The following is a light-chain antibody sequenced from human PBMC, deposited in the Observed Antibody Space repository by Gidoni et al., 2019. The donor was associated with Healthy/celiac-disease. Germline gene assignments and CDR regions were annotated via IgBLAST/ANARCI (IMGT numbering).Light chain of an antibody. CDR1: KLGDKY. J-gene: IGLJ2*01. CDR3: QAWDSSTAGVV. CDR2: QDS. V-gene: IGLV3-1*01. Sequence: SYERTQPPSVSVSPGQTASITCSGDKLGDKYACWYQQKPGQSPVLVIYQDSKRPSGIPERFSGSNSGNTATLTISRTQAMDEADYYCQAWDSSTAGVVFGGGTKLTVL.